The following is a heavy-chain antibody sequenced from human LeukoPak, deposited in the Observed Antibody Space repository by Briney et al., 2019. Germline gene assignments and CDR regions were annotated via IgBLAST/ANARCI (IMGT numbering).Heavy chain of an antibody. J-gene: IGHJ2*01. D-gene: IGHD3-22*01. CDR2: INHSGST. Sequence: SETLSLTCAVYGGSFSGYYWSWLRQPPAKGLEWIGEINHSGSTSYNPSLKSRVTISVDTSKNQFSLKLSSVTAADTAVYYCARGTITMIVVAQSYWYFDLWGRGTLVTVSS. CDR3: ARGTITMIVVAQSYWYFDL. V-gene: IGHV4-34*01. CDR1: GGSFSGYY.